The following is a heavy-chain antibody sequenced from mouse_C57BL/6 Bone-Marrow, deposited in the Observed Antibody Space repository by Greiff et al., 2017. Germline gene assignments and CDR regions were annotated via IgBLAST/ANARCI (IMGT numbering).Heavy chain of an antibody. Sequence: QVQLQQPGAELVKPGASVTMSCKASGYTFTSYWITWVKQRPGQGLEWIGDIYPGSGSTNYNEKFKSKATLTVDTSSSTSYMQLSSLTSEDSAVYYCARPYYSNYWYFDVWGTGTTVTVSS. CDR1: GYTFTSYW. V-gene: IGHV1-55*01. CDR2: IYPGSGST. D-gene: IGHD2-5*01. J-gene: IGHJ1*03. CDR3: ARPYYSNYWYFDV.